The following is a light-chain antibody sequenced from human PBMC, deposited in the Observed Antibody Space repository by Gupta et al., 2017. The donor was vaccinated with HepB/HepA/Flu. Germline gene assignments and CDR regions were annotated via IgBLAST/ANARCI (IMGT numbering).Light chain of an antibody. CDR2: DVS. CDR1: SSDVGGYNY. V-gene: IGLV2-14*03. Sequence: QSALTQPASVSGSPGQAITISCTCTSSDVGGYNYVSWYQQQPDKAPKLMIYDVSSRPSGVSNRFSGSKSGNTASLTISGLQAEDEADYYCSSFSSSSTSHILFGGGTKLTVL. CDR3: SSFSSSSTSHIL. J-gene: IGLJ2*01.